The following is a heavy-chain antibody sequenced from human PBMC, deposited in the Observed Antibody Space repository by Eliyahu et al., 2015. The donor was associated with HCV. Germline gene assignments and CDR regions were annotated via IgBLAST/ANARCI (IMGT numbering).Heavy chain of an antibody. D-gene: IGHD3-10*01. J-gene: IGHJ6*02. Sequence: QVQLQQWGAGLLKPSETLSLTCAVYGXSFXXYYWSWIRQPPGKGLEWXGEINHSGSTNYNPSLKSRVTISVDTSKNQFSLKLSSVTAADTAVYYCARAKYYYGSGSLGMDVWGQGTTVTVSS. V-gene: IGHV4-34*01. CDR2: INHSGST. CDR1: GXSFXXYY. CDR3: ARAKYYYGSGSLGMDV.